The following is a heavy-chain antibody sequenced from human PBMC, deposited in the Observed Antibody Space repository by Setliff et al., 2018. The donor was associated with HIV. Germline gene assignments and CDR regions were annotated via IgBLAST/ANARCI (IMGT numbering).Heavy chain of an antibody. V-gene: IGHV3-20*04. D-gene: IGHD1-26*01. CDR3: VKGSCSGTFGYMYV. CDR1: GFISDDYG. Sequence: GSLRLACTGSGFISDDYGMTWVRQAPGKGLECVSAINWNGDGTHYADSVKGRFTTSRDNAKNSLYLQMHSLRAEDTALYYCVKGSCSGTFGYMYVWGRGTTVTVSS. CDR2: INWNGDGT. J-gene: IGHJ6*03.